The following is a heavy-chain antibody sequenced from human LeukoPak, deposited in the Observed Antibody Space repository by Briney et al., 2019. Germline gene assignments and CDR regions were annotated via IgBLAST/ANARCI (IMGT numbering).Heavy chain of an antibody. CDR1: GFTFSSYS. V-gene: IGHV3-21*01. D-gene: IGHD4-17*01. CDR3: ARAGDYYDY. CDR2: ISTTSTYI. Sequence: GGSLRLSCAASGFTFSSYSMNWVRQAPGKGLEWVSSISTTSTYIYYLDSVKGRFTISRDNAKNSLYLQMNSLRAEDTAVYYCARAGDYYDYWGQGTLVTVSS. J-gene: IGHJ4*02.